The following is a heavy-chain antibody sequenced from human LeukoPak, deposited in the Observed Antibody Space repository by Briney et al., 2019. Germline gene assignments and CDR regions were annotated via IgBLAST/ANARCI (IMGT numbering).Heavy chain of an antibody. CDR1: GFTFRTYW. J-gene: IGHJ4*02. CDR3: ARDVYYGSGSPRLDY. CDR2: MSRSGDII. Sequence: GGSLRLSCAASGFTFRTYWMNWVRQVPGKGLESVSYMSRSGDIIYYADSVKGRFTISRDNAKNSLYLQMNSLRAEDTAVYYCARDVYYGSGSPRLDYWGQGTLVTVSS. V-gene: IGHV3-48*01. D-gene: IGHD3-10*01.